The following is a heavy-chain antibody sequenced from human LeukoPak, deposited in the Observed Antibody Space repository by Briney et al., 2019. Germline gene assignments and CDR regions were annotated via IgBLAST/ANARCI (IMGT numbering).Heavy chain of an antibody. V-gene: IGHV4-34*01. Sequence: PSETLSLTCAVYGGSFSGYYWSWIRHPPGKGLEWIGEINHSGSTNYNPSLKSRVTISVDTSKNQFSLKLSSVTAADTAVYYCARHGSHYWGQGTLVTVSS. CDR1: GGSFSGYY. D-gene: IGHD2-15*01. CDR3: ARHGSHY. J-gene: IGHJ4*02. CDR2: INHSGST.